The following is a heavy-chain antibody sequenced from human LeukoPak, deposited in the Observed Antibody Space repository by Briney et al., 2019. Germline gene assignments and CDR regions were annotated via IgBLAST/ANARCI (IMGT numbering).Heavy chain of an antibody. CDR1: GFTFSSYG. V-gene: IGHV3-30*02. CDR3: AKDGGYCSSTSCNGGNYFDY. CDR2: IQYDGSNE. J-gene: IGHJ4*02. D-gene: IGHD2-2*01. Sequence: PGGSLRLSCAASGFTFSSYGMHWVRQAPGKGLEWVAYIQYDGSNEQYADSVKGRFSISRDSSKNILYLQMNSLRAEDTAVYYCAKDGGYCSSTSCNGGNYFDYWGQGTLVTVSS.